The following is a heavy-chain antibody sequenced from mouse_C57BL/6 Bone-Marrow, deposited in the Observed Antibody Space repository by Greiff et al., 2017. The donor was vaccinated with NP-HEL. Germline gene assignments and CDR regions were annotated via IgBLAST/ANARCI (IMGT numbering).Heavy chain of an antibody. J-gene: IGHJ4*01. CDR1: GYTFTSYW. D-gene: IGHD1-1*01. CDR3: ARNGSSYYAMDY. V-gene: IGHV1-52*01. CDR2: IDPSDSET. Sequence: QVQLKQPGAELVRPGSSVKLSCKASGYTFTSYWMHWVQQRPIQGLEWIGNIDPSDSETHYTQQFKDKATLTVDKSSSTAYMQLSSLTAEDSAGYYCARNGSSYYAMDYWGQGTSVTVSS.